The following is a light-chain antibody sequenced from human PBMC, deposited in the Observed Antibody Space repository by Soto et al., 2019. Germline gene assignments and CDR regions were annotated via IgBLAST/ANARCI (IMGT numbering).Light chain of an antibody. CDR3: SSYTTSGGWV. CDR2: DVS. Sequence: QSALTQPASVSGSPGQSITISCTGTSSDVGGFNYVSWYQQHPGKAPKLMIYDVSSRPSGVSNRFSGFKCGNTASLTISGLHAEDEADYYGSSYTTSGGWVFGGGTKLTVL. V-gene: IGLV2-14*01. J-gene: IGLJ3*02. CDR1: SSDVGGFNY.